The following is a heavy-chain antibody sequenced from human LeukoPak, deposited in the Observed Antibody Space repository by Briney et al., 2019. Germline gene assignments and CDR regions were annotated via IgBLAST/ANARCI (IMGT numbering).Heavy chain of an antibody. Sequence: GGSLRLSCAASGFTFDDYAMHWVRQAPGKGLEWVSGISWNSGSIGYADSVKGRFTISRDNSKNTLYLQMNSLRAEDTAVYYCAKGGYSSGWYDYWGQGTLVTVSS. J-gene: IGHJ4*02. CDR3: AKGGYSSGWYDY. CDR1: GFTFDDYA. CDR2: ISWNSGSI. D-gene: IGHD6-19*01. V-gene: IGHV3-9*01.